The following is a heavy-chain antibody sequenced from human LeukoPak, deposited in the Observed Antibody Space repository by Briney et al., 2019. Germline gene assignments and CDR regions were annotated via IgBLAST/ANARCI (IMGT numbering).Heavy chain of an antibody. J-gene: IGHJ2*01. V-gene: IGHV1-18*01. Sequence: EASVKVSCKASRYTFTSYGISWVRQAPGQGLEWLGWISTYNGNTDYAQELQGRVTMTTDTSTSTAYMELRSLRSDDTAVYYCARDPYYYGSGIGVRYFDLWGRGTLVTVSS. CDR3: ARDPYYYGSGIGVRYFDL. CDR2: ISTYNGNT. D-gene: IGHD3-10*01. CDR1: RYTFTSYG.